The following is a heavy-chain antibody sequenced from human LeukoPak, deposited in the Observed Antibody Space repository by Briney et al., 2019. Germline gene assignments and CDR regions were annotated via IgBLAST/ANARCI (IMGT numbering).Heavy chain of an antibody. J-gene: IGHJ6*02. CDR3: ARELCVFLSGSPPAV. V-gene: IGHV1-46*01. Sequence: ASVKVSWKASGYTFTSYYMHWVRPAPEEGLEWMGIINTRGGSTSYAQKFQGRVTMTSDTPTRTGYKELSSLRTEDAAVYYSARELCVFLSGSPPAVWGQGTTVTVTS. D-gene: IGHD2-2*01. CDR1: GYTFTSYY. CDR2: INTRGGST.